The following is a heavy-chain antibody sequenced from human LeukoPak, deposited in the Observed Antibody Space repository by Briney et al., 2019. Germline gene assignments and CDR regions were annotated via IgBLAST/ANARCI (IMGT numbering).Heavy chain of an antibody. Sequence: GGSLRLSCAASGFTFSSYGMSWVRQAPGKGLEWVSAISGSGGSTYYADSVKGRFTISRDNSKNTLYLQMNSLRAEDTAVYYCAKSAYDSSGYHAGYYFDYWGQGTLDTVSS. CDR2: ISGSGGST. D-gene: IGHD3-22*01. J-gene: IGHJ4*02. CDR1: GFTFSSYG. CDR3: AKSAYDSSGYHAGYYFDY. V-gene: IGHV3-23*01.